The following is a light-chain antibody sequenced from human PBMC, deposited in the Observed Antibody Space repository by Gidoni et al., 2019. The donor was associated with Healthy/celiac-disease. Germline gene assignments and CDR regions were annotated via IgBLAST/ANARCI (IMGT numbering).Light chain of an antibody. CDR2: AAS. J-gene: IGKJ4*01. CDR3: QQYYSYPQLT. V-gene: IGKV1-8*01. CDR1: QGISSY. Sequence: AIRITQSPSSLSASTGDRVTITCRASQGISSYLAWYQQKPGKAPKLLIYAASTLQSGVPSRFSGSGSGTDFTLTISCLQSEDFATYCCQQYYSYPQLTFGGGTKVEIK.